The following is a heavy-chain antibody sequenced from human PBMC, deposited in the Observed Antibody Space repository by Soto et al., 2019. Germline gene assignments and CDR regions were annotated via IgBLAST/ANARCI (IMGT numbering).Heavy chain of an antibody. CDR2: IYTTGST. D-gene: IGHD6-13*01. V-gene: IGHV4-4*07. Sequence: SETLSLTCTVSGGSISDYYWSWIRQPAGKGLEWIGRIYTTGSTNYNPSLKSRVTMSVDTSKNQFSLKLSSVTAADTAVYYCARVRGVASSGTRDLTWFDPWGQGTLVTVSS. J-gene: IGHJ5*02. CDR3: ARVRGVASSGTRDLTWFDP. CDR1: GGSISDYY.